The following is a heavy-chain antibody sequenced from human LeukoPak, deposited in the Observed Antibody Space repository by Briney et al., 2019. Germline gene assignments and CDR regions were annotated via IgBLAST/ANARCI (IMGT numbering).Heavy chain of an antibody. CDR1: GFTFSSYG. Sequence: GGSLRLSCAASGFTFSSYGMHWVRQAPGKGLEWVSAISGSGGSTYYADSVKGRFTISRDNSKNTLYLQMNSLRAEDTAVYYCAKSDYDFWSGYGLGAFDIWGQGTMVTVSS. D-gene: IGHD3-3*01. CDR2: ISGSGGST. J-gene: IGHJ3*02. CDR3: AKSDYDFWSGYGLGAFDI. V-gene: IGHV3-23*01.